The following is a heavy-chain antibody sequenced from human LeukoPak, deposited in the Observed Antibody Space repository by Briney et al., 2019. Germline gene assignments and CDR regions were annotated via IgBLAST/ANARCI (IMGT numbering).Heavy chain of an antibody. D-gene: IGHD2-15*01. CDR1: GFTFSFYA. J-gene: IGHJ6*03. Sequence: GGSLRLSCAASGFTFSFYAMSWVRQAPGKGLEWVSAISGSGATTYYADSVQGRFTISRDNSKKTVYLLMDGLRADDTAVYYCAKEQGSDYLYYLDVWGKGTTVTVSS. CDR3: AKEQGSDYLYYLDV. V-gene: IGHV3-23*01. CDR2: ISGSGATT.